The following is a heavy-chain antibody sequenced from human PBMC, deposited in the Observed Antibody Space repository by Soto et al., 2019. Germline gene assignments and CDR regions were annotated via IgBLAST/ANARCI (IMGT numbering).Heavy chain of an antibody. Sequence: PSSTXSLTCTVSGASIFIGCYFLTWIRQHPGKGLEWIGYISYSGIAHYNPSLKTRLTISLDTSKNQFSLKLSSVTAADTAMYYCEREEAYRIERWLDPWGQGTMVTVYS. D-gene: IGHD2-21*01. V-gene: IGHV4-31*03. CDR3: EREEAYRIERWLDP. CDR2: ISYSGIA. CDR1: GASIFIGCYF. J-gene: IGHJ5*02.